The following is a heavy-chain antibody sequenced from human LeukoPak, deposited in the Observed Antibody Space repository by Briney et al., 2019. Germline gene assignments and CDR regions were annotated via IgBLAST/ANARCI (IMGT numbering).Heavy chain of an antibody. V-gene: IGHV4-34*01. J-gene: IGHJ6*03. CDR3: ARGRESYFRVPYYYYMDV. Sequence: SETLSRTCAVYGGSFSAYYWSWIRQPPGKGLEWIGEINHSGSTNYNPSLKSRVTISVDTYKNQFSLKLSSVTAADTAVYYCARGRESYFRVPYYYYMDVWGKGTTVTVPS. CDR2: INHSGST. D-gene: IGHD1-26*01. CDR1: GGSFSAYY.